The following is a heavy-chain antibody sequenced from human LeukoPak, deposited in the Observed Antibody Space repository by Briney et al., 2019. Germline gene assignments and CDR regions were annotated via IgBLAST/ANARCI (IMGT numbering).Heavy chain of an antibody. J-gene: IGHJ4*02. CDR3: ASDLFRSSTVVTPASFDY. Sequence: PSETLSLTCAVSGYSISSGYYWGWIRPPPGKGLEWIGSIYHSGSTYYNPSLKSRVTMSVDTSKNQFSLKLSSVTAADTAVYYCASDLFRSSTVVTPASFDYWGQGTLVTVSS. CDR1: GYSISSGYY. CDR2: IYHSGST. V-gene: IGHV4-38-2*01. D-gene: IGHD4-23*01.